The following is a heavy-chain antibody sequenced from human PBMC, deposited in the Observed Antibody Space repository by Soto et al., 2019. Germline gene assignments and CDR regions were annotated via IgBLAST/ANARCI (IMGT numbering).Heavy chain of an antibody. CDR2: INPNSGGT. J-gene: IGHJ4*02. D-gene: IGHD4-17*01. V-gene: IGHV1-2*04. Sequence: ASVKVSCKASGYTFTGYYMHWVRQAPGQGLEWMGWINPNSGGTNYAQKFQGWVTMTRDTSISTAYMELSRLRSDDTAVYYCARADYGDYAIFDYWGQGTLVTVS. CDR3: ARADYGDYAIFDY. CDR1: GYTFTGYY.